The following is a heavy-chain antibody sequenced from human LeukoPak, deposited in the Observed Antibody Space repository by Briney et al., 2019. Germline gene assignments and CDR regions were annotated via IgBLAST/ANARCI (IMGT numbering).Heavy chain of an antibody. CDR1: GFTFSTYV. J-gene: IGHJ4*02. CDR2: IWYDGSNK. Sequence: GGSLRLSCAASGFTFSTYVMHWVRQAPGKGLEWVAVIWYDGSNKYYADFVKGRFTISRDNSKNTLYLQMNSLRAEDTAVYYCARGGYSGSWGYFDYWGQGTLVTVSS. D-gene: IGHD6-13*01. CDR3: ARGGYSGSWGYFDY. V-gene: IGHV3-33*01.